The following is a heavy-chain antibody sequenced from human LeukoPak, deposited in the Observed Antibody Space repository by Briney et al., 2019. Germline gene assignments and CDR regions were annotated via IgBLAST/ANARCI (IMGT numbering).Heavy chain of an antibody. J-gene: IGHJ4*02. Sequence: GGSLRLSCAASGFTVSSNYMSWVRQAPGKGLEWVSAISGSGGSTYYADSVKGRFTISRDNSKNTLYLQMNSLRAEDTAVYYCAKSGYRDSSGYYYPLCPDYWGQGTLVTVSS. CDR2: ISGSGGST. D-gene: IGHD3-22*01. V-gene: IGHV3-23*01. CDR3: AKSGYRDSSGYYYPLCPDY. CDR1: GFTVSSNY.